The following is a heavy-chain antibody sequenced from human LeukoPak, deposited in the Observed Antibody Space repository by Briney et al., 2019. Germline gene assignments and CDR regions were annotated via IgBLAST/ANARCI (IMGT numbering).Heavy chain of an antibody. V-gene: IGHV3-64D*06. CDR2: IDNNGGT. CDR1: GFTFSTYA. CDR3: APGTVRQNWFDP. Sequence: PGESLRLSCSASGFTFSTYAMHWVRQAPGKGLEYVSAIDNNGGTYYADSVKGRFTISRDNSKNTLYLQMGSLRAEDTAVYYCAPGTVRQNWFDPWGQGTLVTVSS. J-gene: IGHJ5*02. D-gene: IGHD3-10*01.